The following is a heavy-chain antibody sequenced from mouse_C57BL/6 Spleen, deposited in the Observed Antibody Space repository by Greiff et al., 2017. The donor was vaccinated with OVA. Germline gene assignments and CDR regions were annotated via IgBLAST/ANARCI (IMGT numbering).Heavy chain of an antibody. D-gene: IGHD1-1*01. Sequence: EVQLQQSGPELVKPGASVKMSCKASGYSFTDYNMHWVKQSHGKSLEWIGYINPNYGGTSYNQKFKGKATLTVYKSSSTAYMELRSLTSEDSAVYYGARKGVNYDYAMDYWGQGTSVTVSS. CDR3: ARKGVNYDYAMDY. CDR2: INPNYGGT. V-gene: IGHV1-22*01. J-gene: IGHJ4*01. CDR1: GYSFTDYN.